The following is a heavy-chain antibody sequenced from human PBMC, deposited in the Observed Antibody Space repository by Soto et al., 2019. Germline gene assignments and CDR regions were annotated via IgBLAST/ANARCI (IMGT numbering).Heavy chain of an antibody. D-gene: IGHD3-22*01. Sequence: PSETLPLTCTVSVGSISSDDYYLSWIRQPPGKGLEWIGYIYYSWSTYYNPSLKSRVTISVDTSKNQFSLKLSSVTAADTAVYYCARDLDGLHDDNSGPYHRPGWGQGTLVTVSS. J-gene: IGHJ1*01. V-gene: IGHV4-30-4*01. CDR3: ARDLDGLHDDNSGPYHRPG. CDR2: IYYSWST. CDR1: VGSISSDDYY.